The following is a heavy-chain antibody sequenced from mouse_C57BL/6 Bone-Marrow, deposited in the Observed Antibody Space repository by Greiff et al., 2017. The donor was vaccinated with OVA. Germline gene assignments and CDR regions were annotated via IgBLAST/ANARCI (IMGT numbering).Heavy chain of an antibody. CDR3: ARGDFAWCAY. Sequence: VQLQQPGAELVMPGASVKLSCKASGYTFTSYWMHWVKQRPGQGLEWIGAIDPADSYTNYNQKFKGKSTLTVDKSSSTAYMQLSSLTSEDSAVYYCARGDFAWCAYWGQGTLVTVSA. J-gene: IGHJ3*01. CDR2: IDPADSYT. V-gene: IGHV1-69*01. CDR1: GYTFTSYW.